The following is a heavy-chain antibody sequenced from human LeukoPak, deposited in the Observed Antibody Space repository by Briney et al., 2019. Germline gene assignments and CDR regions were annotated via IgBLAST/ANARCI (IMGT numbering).Heavy chain of an antibody. Sequence: GPLRLSCTASGFTVSSNYMSWVRQPPGKGLEWIGEIYHSGSTNYNPSLKSRVTISVDKSKNQFSLKLSSVTAADTAVYYCAREGRAGYNLGYWGQGTLVTVSS. CDR1: GFTVSSNY. V-gene: IGHV4-4*02. CDR3: AREGRAGYNLGY. D-gene: IGHD5-24*01. CDR2: IYHSGST. J-gene: IGHJ4*02.